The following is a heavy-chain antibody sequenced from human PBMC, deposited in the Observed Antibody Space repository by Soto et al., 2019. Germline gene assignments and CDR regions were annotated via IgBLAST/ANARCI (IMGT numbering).Heavy chain of an antibody. CDR2: IRSKANSYAT. D-gene: IGHD1-26*01. J-gene: IGHJ4*02. CDR3: ARLWSDREPNFDY. CDR1: GYTFSDSA. Sequence: EVQLVESGGGLVQPGGSLKLSCAASGYTFSDSAMHWVRQASGKGLEWVGRIRSKANSYATVYAASVKGRFTISRDDSKNTAYLQMNSLKTEDTAVYYCARLWSDREPNFDYWGQGTLVSVSS. V-gene: IGHV3-73*02.